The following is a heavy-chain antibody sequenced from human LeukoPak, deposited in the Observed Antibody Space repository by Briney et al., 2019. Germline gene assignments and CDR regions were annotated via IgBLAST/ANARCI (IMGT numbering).Heavy chain of an antibody. D-gene: IGHD4-17*01. CDR2: INPNSGGT. CDR1: GSTFTDYF. J-gene: IGHJ4*02. V-gene: IGHV1-2*06. Sequence: ASVKVSCKTSGSTFTDYFMHWIRQAPGLGLEWMGRINPNSGGTNYAQKFQGRVTMTRDTSISTAYMELSRLRSDDTAVYYCARDPVGTTVTSGFDYWGQGTLVTVSS. CDR3: ARDPVGTTVTSGFDY.